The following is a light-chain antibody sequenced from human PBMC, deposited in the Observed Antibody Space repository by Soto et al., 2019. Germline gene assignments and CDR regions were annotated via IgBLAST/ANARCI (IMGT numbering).Light chain of an antibody. CDR1: QSVSNH. CDR3: QQYNNWPPRT. J-gene: IGKJ2*01. CDR2: GAS. Sequence: EIVMTQSPVTLSVSPGERATLSCRASQSVSNHLAWYQQKPGQAPRLLIYGASTRAIGIPARFSGSGSGTEFTLTISSLQSEDFAVYYCQQYNNWPPRTFGQGTKPEIK. V-gene: IGKV3-15*01.